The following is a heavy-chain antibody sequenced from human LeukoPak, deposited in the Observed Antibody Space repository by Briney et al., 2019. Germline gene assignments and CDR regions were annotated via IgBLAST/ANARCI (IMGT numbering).Heavy chain of an antibody. D-gene: IGHD6-19*01. CDR3: ARDRAGAGLSFDY. Sequence: GSLRLSCAASGFTFSSYAMSWVRQAPGKGLEWIGEINHSGSTNYNPSLKSRVTISVDTSKNQFSLKLSSVTAADTAVYYCARDRAGAGLSFDYWGQGTLVTVSS. V-gene: IGHV4-34*01. CDR1: GFTFSSYA. CDR2: INHSGST. J-gene: IGHJ4*02.